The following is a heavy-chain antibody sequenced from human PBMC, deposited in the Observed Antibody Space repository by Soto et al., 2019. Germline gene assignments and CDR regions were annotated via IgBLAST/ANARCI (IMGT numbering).Heavy chain of an antibody. J-gene: IGHJ5*02. Sequence: ETLSLTCAVSGYSISSGYYWGWIRQPPGKGLEWIGSIYHSGSTYYNPSLKSRVTISVDTSKNQFSLKLSSVTAADTAVYYCARASLAVAAPGWFDPWGQGTLVTVSS. CDR3: ARASLAVAAPGWFDP. CDR2: IYHSGST. D-gene: IGHD6-19*01. V-gene: IGHV4-38-2*01. CDR1: GYSISSGYY.